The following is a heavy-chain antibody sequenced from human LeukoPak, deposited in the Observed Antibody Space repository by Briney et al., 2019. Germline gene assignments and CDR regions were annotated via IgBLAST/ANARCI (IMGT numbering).Heavy chain of an antibody. CDR2: IYYSGST. V-gene: IGHV4-59*01. Sequence: TSSETLSLTCTGSGGSISSYYWSWIRQPPGKGLEWIGYIYYSGSTNYNPSLKSRVTISVDTSKNQFSLKLSSVTAADTAVYYCARTGYLGIDYWGQGTLVTVSS. CDR3: ARTGYLGIDY. J-gene: IGHJ4*02. D-gene: IGHD1-26*01. CDR1: GGSISSYY.